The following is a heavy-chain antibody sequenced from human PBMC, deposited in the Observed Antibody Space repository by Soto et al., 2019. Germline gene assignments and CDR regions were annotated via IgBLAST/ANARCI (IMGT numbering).Heavy chain of an antibody. J-gene: IGHJ6*02. CDR1: GFTFSSYA. Sequence: GGSLRLSCAASGFTFSSYAMHWVRQAPGKGLEWVAVISYDGSNKYYADSVKGRFTISRDNSKNTLYLQINSLRAEDTAVYYCARDIAMRYYYYGMDVWGQGTTVTVSS. D-gene: IGHD2-2*01. CDR3: ARDIAMRYYYYGMDV. CDR2: ISYDGSNK. V-gene: IGHV3-30-3*01.